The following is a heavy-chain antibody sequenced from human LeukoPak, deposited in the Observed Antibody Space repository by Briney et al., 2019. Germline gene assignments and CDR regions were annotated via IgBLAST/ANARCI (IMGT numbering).Heavy chain of an antibody. Sequence: GGSLRLSCAASGFTFSSYAMSWVRQAPGKGLEWVSAISGSGGSTYYADSVKGRFTISRDNSKNTLYLQMNSLRAEDTAVYYCAKAVKGYDFWSGYYMDVWGKGTTVTVSS. CDR3: AKAVKGYDFWSGYYMDV. D-gene: IGHD3-3*01. J-gene: IGHJ6*03. V-gene: IGHV3-23*01. CDR2: ISGSGGST. CDR1: GFTFSSYA.